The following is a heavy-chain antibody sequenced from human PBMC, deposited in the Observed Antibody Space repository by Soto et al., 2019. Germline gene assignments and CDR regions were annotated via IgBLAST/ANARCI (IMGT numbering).Heavy chain of an antibody. CDR3: AREESVNYAYYGMDV. CDR1: GGTFSSYA. V-gene: IGHV1-69*01. Sequence: QVQLVQSGAEVKKPGSSVKVSCKASGGTFSSYAISWVRQSPGQVLEWLGGIIPIFGTANYAQKFQGRVTITADESTSTAYMELSSLRSEDTAVYYCAREESVNYAYYGMDVWGQGTTVTVSS. CDR2: IIPIFGTA. D-gene: IGHD3-3*01. J-gene: IGHJ6*02.